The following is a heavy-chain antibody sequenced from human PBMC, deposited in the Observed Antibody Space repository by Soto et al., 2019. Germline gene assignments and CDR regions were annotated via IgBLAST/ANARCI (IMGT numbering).Heavy chain of an antibody. CDR1: GGSISSGGYY. CDR2: IYYSGST. V-gene: IGHV4-31*03. Sequence: LSLTCTVSGGSISSGGYYWSWIRQHPGKGLEWIGYIYYSGSTYYNPSLKSRVTISVDTSKNQFSLKLSSVTAADTAVYYCARDCGATTVTTKGGDYYYGMDVWGQGTTVTVS. J-gene: IGHJ6*02. CDR3: ARDCGATTVTTKGGDYYYGMDV. D-gene: IGHD4-17*01.